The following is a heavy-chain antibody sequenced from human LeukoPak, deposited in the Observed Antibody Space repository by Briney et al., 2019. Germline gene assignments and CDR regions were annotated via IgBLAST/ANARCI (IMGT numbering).Heavy chain of an antibody. CDR3: ARGGSYYAANWFDP. V-gene: IGHV3-48*01. J-gene: IGHJ5*02. CDR2: ISSSSSTI. CDR1: GFTFSSYS. D-gene: IGHD1-26*01. Sequence: GGSLRLSCAASGFTFSSYSMNWVRQAPGKGLEWVSYISSSSSTIYYADSVKGRFTISRDNAKNSLYLQMNSLRAEDTAVYYCARGGSYYAANWFDPWGQGTLVTVSS.